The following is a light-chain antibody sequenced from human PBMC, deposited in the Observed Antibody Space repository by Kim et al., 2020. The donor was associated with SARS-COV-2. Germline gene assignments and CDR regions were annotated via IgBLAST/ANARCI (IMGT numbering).Light chain of an antibody. CDR3: EVWDTGSDHWV. CDR1: DLGSKS. V-gene: IGLV3-21*04. Sequence: AQGKTARITCGGDDLGSKSGHWYQQKPGQAPVLVIFYDSDRPSGIPERLSGSHSGNTATLTISRVEAGDEADYYCEVWDTGSDHWVFGGGTKLTVL. J-gene: IGLJ3*02. CDR2: YDS.